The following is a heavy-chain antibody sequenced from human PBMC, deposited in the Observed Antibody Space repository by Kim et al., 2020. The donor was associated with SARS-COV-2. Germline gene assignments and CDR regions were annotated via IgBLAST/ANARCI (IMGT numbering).Heavy chain of an antibody. Sequence: ASVKVSCKASGYTFTSYGISWVRQAPGQGLEWMGWISAYNGNTNYAQKLQGRVTMTTDTSTSTAYMELRSLRSDDTAVYYCARDRTEVLYQDTDDAFDIWGQGTMVTVSS. J-gene: IGHJ3*02. V-gene: IGHV1-18*01. D-gene: IGHD2-2*01. CDR2: ISAYNGNT. CDR3: ARDRTEVLYQDTDDAFDI. CDR1: GYTFTSYG.